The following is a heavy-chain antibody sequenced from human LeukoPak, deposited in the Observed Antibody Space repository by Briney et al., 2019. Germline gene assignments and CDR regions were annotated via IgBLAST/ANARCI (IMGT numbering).Heavy chain of an antibody. D-gene: IGHD5-18*01. CDR2: IRYDGSNK. J-gene: IGHJ4*02. Sequence: PGGSLRLSCAASGFTFSSYGMHWVRQAPGKGLEWVAFIRYDGSNKYYADSVKGRFTISRDNSKNTLYLQMNSLRAEDTAVYYCAKSIWPDVDKAIPLDYWGQGTLVTVSS. CDR1: GFTFSSYG. V-gene: IGHV3-30*02. CDR3: AKSIWPDVDKAIPLDY.